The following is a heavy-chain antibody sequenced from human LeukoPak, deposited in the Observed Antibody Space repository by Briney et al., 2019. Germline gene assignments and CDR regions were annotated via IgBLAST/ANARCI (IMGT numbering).Heavy chain of an antibody. CDR3: ATLRRDSSGYYPPIAY. CDR2: ISSSGSTI. V-gene: IGHV3-48*03. D-gene: IGHD3-22*01. CDR1: GFTFSSYE. J-gene: IGHJ4*02. Sequence: PGGSLRLSCAASGFTFSSYEMNWVRQAPGKGLEWVSYISSSGSTIYYADSVKGRFTISRDNAKNSLYLQMNSLRAEDTAVYYCATLRRDSSGYYPPIAYWGQGTLVTVSS.